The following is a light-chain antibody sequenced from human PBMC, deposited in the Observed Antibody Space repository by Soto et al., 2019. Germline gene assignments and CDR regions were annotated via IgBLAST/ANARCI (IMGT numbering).Light chain of an antibody. J-gene: IGKJ1*01. CDR2: AAS. Sequence: DIQMTQSPSSLSASVRDRVTITCRASQGISNYLAWYQQKPGKVPKLLIYAASTLQSGVPSRFSGSGSGTXXXLTIXXLQPEDVATYYCQKYNSTPWTFGQGTKVEIK. CDR1: QGISNY. V-gene: IGKV1-27*01. CDR3: QKYNSTPWT.